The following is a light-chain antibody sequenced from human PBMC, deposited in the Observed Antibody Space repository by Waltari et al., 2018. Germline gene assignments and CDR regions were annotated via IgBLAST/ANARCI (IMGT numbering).Light chain of an antibody. CDR2: GAS. CDR1: QSLTKRY. V-gene: IGKV3-20*01. J-gene: IGKJ2*01. CDR3: QQYGSSVLYT. Sequence: VLTQSPDTLSLSPGERATLSCRASQSLTKRYLAWYQQKPGRGPRLLIYGASSRAAGIPDRCSGSGSGTDFTLTISRLEPEDFAVYYCQQYGSSVLYTLGQGTKLEIK.